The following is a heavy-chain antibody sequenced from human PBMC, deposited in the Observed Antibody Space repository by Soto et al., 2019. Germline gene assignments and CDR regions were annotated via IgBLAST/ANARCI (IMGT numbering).Heavy chain of an antibody. CDR2: ISYDEIDK. CDR1: GFVFGSSA. V-gene: IGHV3-30*04. D-gene: IGHD2-2*01. CDR3: AKDSGYQLPDNYFYYGLDV. Sequence: MQLVESGGGLVKPGGSLRLSCGASGFVFGSSAMNWVRQAPGKGLEWVAAISYDEIDKKYASSVKGRFTVSRDNVKNTLSLQMNSLRPEDTAVYYCAKDSGYQLPDNYFYYGLDVWGQGTTVTVSS. J-gene: IGHJ6*02.